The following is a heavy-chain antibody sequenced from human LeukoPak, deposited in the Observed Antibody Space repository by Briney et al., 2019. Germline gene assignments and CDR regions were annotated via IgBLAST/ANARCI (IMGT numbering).Heavy chain of an antibody. CDR1: GYSLSSGYY. CDR2: IYHSGST. J-gene: IGHJ3*02. V-gene: IGHV4-38-2*02. Sequence: PSETLSLTCTVSGYSLSSGYYWGWIRQPPGKGLEWIGSIYHSGSTYYNPSLKSRVTISVDTSKNQFSLKLSSVTAADTAVYYCAREGRWEPGAYDAFDIWGQGTMVTVSS. CDR3: AREGRWEPGAYDAFDI. D-gene: IGHD1-26*01.